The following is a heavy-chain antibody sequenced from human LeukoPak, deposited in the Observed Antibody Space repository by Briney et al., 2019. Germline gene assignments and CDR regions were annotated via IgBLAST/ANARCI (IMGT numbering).Heavy chain of an antibody. CDR1: GFTFSSYA. CDR2: INWSGGST. D-gene: IGHD1-26*01. CDR3: ARVTSGSFPVTEYYFDH. Sequence: GGSLRLSCAASGFTFSSYAMSWVRQAPGKGLEWVSSINWSGGSTGYADSVKGRFTISRDNAKNSLYLQMNSLRAEDTALYYCARVTSGSFPVTEYYFDHWGQGTLVTVSS. V-gene: IGHV3-20*04. J-gene: IGHJ4*02.